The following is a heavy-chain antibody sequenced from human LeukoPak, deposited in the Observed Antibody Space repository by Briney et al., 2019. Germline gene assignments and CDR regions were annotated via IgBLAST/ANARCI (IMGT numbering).Heavy chain of an antibody. Sequence: QSGGSLRLSCAASGFSFSNHAIHWVRQTPGEGLVWVAVISTDGRDKHYADSVKGRFTISRDNSKSTLYLQMNSLRAEDTAVYYCARDSAAAAVYYFDYWGQGTLVTVSS. D-gene: IGHD6-13*01. CDR3: ARDSAAAAVYYFDY. CDR2: ISTDGRDK. CDR1: GFSFSNHA. J-gene: IGHJ4*02. V-gene: IGHV3-30*04.